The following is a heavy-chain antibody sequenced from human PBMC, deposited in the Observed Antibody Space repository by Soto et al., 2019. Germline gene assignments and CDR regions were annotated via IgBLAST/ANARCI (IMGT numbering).Heavy chain of an antibody. V-gene: IGHV3-30*03. CDR3: ARERADIVVAPVATSGMDV. CDR1: GFAFGSHG. D-gene: IGHD2-2*01. J-gene: IGHJ6*02. CDR2: ISHDGQNQ. Sequence: VQLVESGGSVVPPGRSLKLSCIASGFAFGSHGMHWVRQVSGKGLEWVAVISHDGQNQYYRESVKGRFTISRDNSKNSLFLEVHSLRVEDTAVYYCARERADIVVAPVATSGMDVWGQGTAVTVSS.